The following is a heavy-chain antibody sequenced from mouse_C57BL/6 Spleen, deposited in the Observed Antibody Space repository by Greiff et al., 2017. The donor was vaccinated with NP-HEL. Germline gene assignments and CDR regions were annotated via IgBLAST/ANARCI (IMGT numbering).Heavy chain of an antibody. V-gene: IGHV5-6*01. CDR2: ISSGGSYT. CDR1: GFTFSSYG. Sequence: EVKLMESGGDLVKPGGSLKLSCAASGFTFSSYGMSWVRQTPDKRLEWVATISSGGSYTYYPDSVKGRFTISRDNAKNTLYLQMSSLKSEDTAMYYRARHGSSMDYWGQGTSVTVSS. CDR3: ARHGSSMDY. J-gene: IGHJ4*01.